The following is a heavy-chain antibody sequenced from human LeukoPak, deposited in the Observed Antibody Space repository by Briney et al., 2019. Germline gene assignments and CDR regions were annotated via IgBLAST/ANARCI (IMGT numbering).Heavy chain of an antibody. V-gene: IGHV1-2*02. D-gene: IGHD6-13*01. CDR1: GYTFTGYY. J-gene: IGHJ5*02. Sequence: GASVKVSCKASGYTFTGYYMHWVRQAPGQGLEWVGWINPNSGGTIYAQKFQGRVTMTRDTSISTAYMELSRLRSDDTTVYYCARGGDSSGWYGWFDPWGQGTLVTVSS. CDR2: INPNSGGT. CDR3: ARGGDSSGWYGWFDP.